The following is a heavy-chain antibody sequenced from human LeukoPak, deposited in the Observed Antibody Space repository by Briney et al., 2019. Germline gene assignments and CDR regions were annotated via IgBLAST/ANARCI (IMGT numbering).Heavy chain of an antibody. Sequence: SETLSLTCAVYGGSFSGYYWSWIRQPPGKGLEWIGEINHSGSTNYNPSLKSRVTMSVDTSNNQFALKLSSVTAADTAVYYCARMGYYDNTGDYSSCSRLDPWGQGALVTVSS. CDR2: INHSGST. J-gene: IGHJ5*02. V-gene: IGHV4-34*01. CDR3: ARMGYYDNTGDYSSCSRLDP. CDR1: GGSFSGYY. D-gene: IGHD3-22*01.